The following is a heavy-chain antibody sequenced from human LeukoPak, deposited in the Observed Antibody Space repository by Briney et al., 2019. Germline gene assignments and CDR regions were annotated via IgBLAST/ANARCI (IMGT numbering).Heavy chain of an antibody. Sequence: GGSLRLSCAASGFTFSDYSMNWVRQAPGKGLEWMSYIGIDSGNTKYADSVKGRFTISGDKAKNSLYLQMNSLRVEDTAVYYCARDYKYAFDNWGQGTLVTVSS. CDR3: ARDYKYAFDN. J-gene: IGHJ4*02. CDR2: IGIDSGNT. V-gene: IGHV3-48*01. D-gene: IGHD5-24*01. CDR1: GFTFSDYS.